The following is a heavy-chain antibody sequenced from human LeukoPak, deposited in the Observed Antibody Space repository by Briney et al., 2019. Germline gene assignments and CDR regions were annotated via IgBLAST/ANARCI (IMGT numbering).Heavy chain of an antibody. CDR3: ATSTSGWYRGPFDY. Sequence: GGSLRLSCAASGFTFSSYAMSWVRQAPGKGLEWVSAISGSGGSTYYADSVKGRLTISRDNSKNTLYLQMNSLRAEDTAVYYCATSTSGWYRGPFDYWGQGTLVTVSS. D-gene: IGHD6-19*01. J-gene: IGHJ4*02. CDR2: ISGSGGST. CDR1: GFTFSSYA. V-gene: IGHV3-23*01.